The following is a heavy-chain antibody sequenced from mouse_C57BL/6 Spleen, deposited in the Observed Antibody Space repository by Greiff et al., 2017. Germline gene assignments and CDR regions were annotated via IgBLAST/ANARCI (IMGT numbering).Heavy chain of an antibody. J-gene: IGHJ4*01. D-gene: IGHD2-5*01. CDR3: TRWPLYYSNYHYYAMDY. CDR2: IDPETGGT. CDR1: GYTFTDYE. Sequence: QVQLKESGAELVRPGASVTLSCKASGYTFTDYEMHWVKQTPVHGLEWIGAIDPETGGTAYNQKFKGKAILTADKSSSTAYMELRSLTSEDSAVYYCTRWPLYYSNYHYYAMDYWGQGTSVTVSS. V-gene: IGHV1-15*01.